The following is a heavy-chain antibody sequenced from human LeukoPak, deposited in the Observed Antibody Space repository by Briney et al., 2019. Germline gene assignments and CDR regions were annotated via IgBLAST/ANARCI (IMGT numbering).Heavy chain of an antibody. Sequence: SETLSLTCAVYGGSFSGYYWSWLRQPPGKGLEWIGEINHSGSTNYNPSLKSRVTISVVTSKNQFSLKVSSVTAADTAVYYCARGDFKSGSNWGQGTLVTVSS. CDR1: GGSFSGYY. J-gene: IGHJ4*02. V-gene: IGHV4-34*01. CDR2: INHSGST. CDR3: ARGDFKSGSN. D-gene: IGHD3-3*01.